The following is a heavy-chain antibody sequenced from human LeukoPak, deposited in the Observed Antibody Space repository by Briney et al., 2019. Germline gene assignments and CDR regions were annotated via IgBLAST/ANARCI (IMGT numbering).Heavy chain of an antibody. D-gene: IGHD7-27*01. CDR2: ITTGGPNT. CDR1: GFPFSANT. J-gene: IGHJ4*02. Sequence: GGPLRLPCTAPGFPFSANTMTWVPKAPGKGRKWAPTITTGGPNTYYADSVKGRFTVSRDDSKNTLYLQMNSLRAEDTAVYYCAKDGGLWVSAHWGDSWGRGTLVTVSS. V-gene: IGHV3-23*01. CDR3: AKDGGLWVSAHWGDS.